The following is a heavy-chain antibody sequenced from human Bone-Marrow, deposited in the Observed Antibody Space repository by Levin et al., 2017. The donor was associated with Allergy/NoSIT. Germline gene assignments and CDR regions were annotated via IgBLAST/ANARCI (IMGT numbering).Heavy chain of an antibody. V-gene: IGHV3-33*01. Sequence: PGGSLRLSCAVSGITFSTSGMHWVRQAPGKGLEWVAMIWSDGSLKYYADSVKGRFTISRDNSKNTLYLQMNSLRAEDTAVYYCVRDRGVRDLDYWGQGTLVAVSS. D-gene: IGHD3-10*01. CDR1: GITFSTSG. J-gene: IGHJ4*02. CDR3: VRDRGVRDLDY. CDR2: IWSDGSLK.